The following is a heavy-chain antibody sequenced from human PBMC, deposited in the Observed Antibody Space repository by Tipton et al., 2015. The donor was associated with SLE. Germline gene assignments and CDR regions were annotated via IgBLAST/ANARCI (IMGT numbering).Heavy chain of an antibody. D-gene: IGHD6-25*01. CDR3: ARDRGQRGAFDI. Sequence: TLSLTYTVSGGSISSYYWSWIRQPPGKGLEWIGYIYYSGSTNYNPSLKSRVTISVDTSKNQFSLKLSSVTAADTAVYYCARDRGQRGAFDIWGQGAMVTVSS. CDR1: GGSISSYY. CDR2: IYYSGST. J-gene: IGHJ3*02. V-gene: IGHV4-59*01.